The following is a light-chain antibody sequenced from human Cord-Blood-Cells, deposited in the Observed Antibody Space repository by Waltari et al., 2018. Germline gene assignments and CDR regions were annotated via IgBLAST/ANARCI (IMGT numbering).Light chain of an antibody. CDR2: DVR. J-gene: IGLJ2*01. CDR1: SSDVGGYTE. CDR3: SSYTSSSPVV. V-gene: IGLV2-14*01. Sequence: QSALTQPASVSGSPGQSITISCTGTSSDVGGYTEVTWYQPHPGKAPKLMIYDVRNRPSGGSNRFSGSKSGNTASLTISGLQAEDEADYYCSSYTSSSPVVFGGGTKLPVL.